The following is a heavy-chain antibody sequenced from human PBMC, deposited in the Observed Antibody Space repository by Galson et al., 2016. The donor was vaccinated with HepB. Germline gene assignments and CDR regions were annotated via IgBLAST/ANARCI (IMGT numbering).Heavy chain of an antibody. CDR1: GFTFSNFD. J-gene: IGHJ6*02. Sequence: SLRLSCAASGFTFSNFDMYWVRQATGKGLEWVSVIDIAGDTSYADSVKGRFTISRENAKNSLYLQINSLRAEDTAVYYCVRSGTLWFGELAHFYYYGLDVWGQGTTVTVSS. V-gene: IGHV3-13*01. CDR3: VRSGTLWFGELAHFYYYGLDV. CDR2: IDIAGDT. D-gene: IGHD3-10*01.